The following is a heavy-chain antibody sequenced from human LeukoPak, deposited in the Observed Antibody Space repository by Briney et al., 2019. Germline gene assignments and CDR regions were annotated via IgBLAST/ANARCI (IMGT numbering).Heavy chain of an antibody. CDR3: AKQYYYDSSGTSDY. J-gene: IGHJ4*02. CDR2: IYSGGST. V-gene: IGHV3-23*03. Sequence: GGSLRLSCAASGFTFSSYAMSWVRQAPGKGLEWVSVIYSGGSTYYADSVKGRFTISRDNSKNTLYLQMNSLRAEDTAVYYCAKQYYYDSSGTSDYWGQGTLVTVSS. D-gene: IGHD3-22*01. CDR1: GFTFSSYA.